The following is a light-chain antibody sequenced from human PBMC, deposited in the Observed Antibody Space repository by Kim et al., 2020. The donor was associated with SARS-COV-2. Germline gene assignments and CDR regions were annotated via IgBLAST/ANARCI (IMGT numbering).Light chain of an antibody. V-gene: IGKV1-17*01. CDR3: LQHDTYPIT. CDR1: QNIRND. J-gene: IGKJ5*01. CDR2: GAS. Sequence: AAVGDRVTLTCRASQNIRNDLGWYQQNPGRAPKRLIYGASSLQSGVPSRFSGSGSGTEFTLTISSLQPEDFATYFCLQHDTYPITFGQGTRLEIK.